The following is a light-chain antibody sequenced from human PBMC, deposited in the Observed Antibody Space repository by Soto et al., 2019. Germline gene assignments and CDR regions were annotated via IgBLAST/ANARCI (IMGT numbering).Light chain of an antibody. CDR2: KSS. Sequence: GDRVTSTCRASQSISSWLAWYQQKPGKAPKLLIYKSSSLETGVPSRFSGSGSGTEFTLTISSLQPDYFATYYCQQYNTVLFTFGPGTKVDIK. CDR3: QQYNTVLFT. CDR1: QSISSW. V-gene: IGKV1-5*03. J-gene: IGKJ3*01.